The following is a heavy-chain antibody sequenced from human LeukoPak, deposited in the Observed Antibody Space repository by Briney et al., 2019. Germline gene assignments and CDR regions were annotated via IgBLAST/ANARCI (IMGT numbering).Heavy chain of an antibody. D-gene: IGHD3-22*01. CDR2: IQYDGSNE. CDR1: GFTFSSYG. V-gene: IGHV3-30*02. Sequence: GGSLRLSCAASGFTFSSYGMHWVRQAPGKGLEWVAYIQYDGSNEQYAHSVKGRFRISRDSSKNILYLQMNSLRAEDTAVYYCAKDSYYYDSSGYYRHYYFDYWGQGTLVTVSS. J-gene: IGHJ4*02. CDR3: AKDSYYYDSSGYYRHYYFDY.